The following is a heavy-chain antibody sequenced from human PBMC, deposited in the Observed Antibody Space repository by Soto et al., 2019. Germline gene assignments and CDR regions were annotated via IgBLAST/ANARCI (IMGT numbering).Heavy chain of an antibody. Sequence: ASVKVSCKASGYTFTSYGISWVRQAPGQGLEWMGWISAYNGNTNYAQKLQGRVTMTTDSSTSTAYMELRSLRSDDTAVYYCAREGPEGYDFWSGYVKQYYFDYWGQGTLVTVSS. D-gene: IGHD3-3*01. CDR3: AREGPEGYDFWSGYVKQYYFDY. CDR1: GYTFTSYG. CDR2: ISAYNGNT. J-gene: IGHJ4*02. V-gene: IGHV1-18*01.